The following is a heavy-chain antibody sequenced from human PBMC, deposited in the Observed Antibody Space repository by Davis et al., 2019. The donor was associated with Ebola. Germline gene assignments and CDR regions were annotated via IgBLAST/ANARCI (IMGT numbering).Heavy chain of an antibody. D-gene: IGHD2-2*01. Sequence: ASVKVSCKASGYTFTTYDINWVRQAPGQGLEWMGWMNPNSGNTGYAQKFKGRVTMTRNTSISTAYMELNSLRSEDTAVYYCARGSGQLSLDYWGQGTLVTVSS. CDR2: MNPNSGNT. CDR3: ARGSGQLSLDY. CDR1: GYTFTTYD. J-gene: IGHJ4*02. V-gene: IGHV1-8*01.